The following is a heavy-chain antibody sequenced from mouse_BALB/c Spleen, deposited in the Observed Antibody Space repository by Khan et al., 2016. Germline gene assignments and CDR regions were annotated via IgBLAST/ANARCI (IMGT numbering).Heavy chain of an antibody. J-gene: IGHJ2*01. CDR2: ITYRGST. CDR3: ARFASTRGYFDY. Sequence: EVKLLESGPGLVKPSQSLSLTCTVTGYSINSDYAWNWIRQFPGNKLEWMGYITYRGSTRYNPSMKSRISVTPDTSKNQFFLQLNSVTTEDTSTYSYARFASTRGYFDYCGQGPTLPASS. V-gene: IGHV3-2*02. CDR1: GYSINSDYA.